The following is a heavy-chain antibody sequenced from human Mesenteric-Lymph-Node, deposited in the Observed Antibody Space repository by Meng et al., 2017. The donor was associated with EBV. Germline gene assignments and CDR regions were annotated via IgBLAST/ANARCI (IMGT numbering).Heavy chain of an antibody. Sequence: VQLWESGGGLVKPGGSLRLSCTGSSFTFSDYYMTWMRQAPGKGLECVSYIGATGNAIYYSDSVRGRFTISRDNGKNSLYLQMDNLRPEDTAVYYCARGAKPYSYDSSGYYWGQGTLVTVSS. CDR3: ARGAKPYSYDSSGYY. CDR2: IGATGNAI. CDR1: SFTFSDYY. V-gene: IGHV3-11*01. J-gene: IGHJ4*02. D-gene: IGHD3-22*01.